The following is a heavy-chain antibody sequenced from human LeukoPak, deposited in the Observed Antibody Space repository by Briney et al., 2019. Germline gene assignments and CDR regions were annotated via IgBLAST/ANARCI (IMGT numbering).Heavy chain of an antibody. CDR3: LKGGWATIGPPKD. CDR1: GFTFSRHA. CDR2: INDDGGLT. Sequence: PGGSLRLSCSAAGFTFSRHAMHWVRQAPGKGLEYVSTINDDGGLTYYADSVKGRFTISRDNSKNTLYLQMNNLRPEDTAVYHCLKGGWATIGPPKDWGQGTLVTVSS. J-gene: IGHJ4*02. D-gene: IGHD5-24*01. V-gene: IGHV3-64D*08.